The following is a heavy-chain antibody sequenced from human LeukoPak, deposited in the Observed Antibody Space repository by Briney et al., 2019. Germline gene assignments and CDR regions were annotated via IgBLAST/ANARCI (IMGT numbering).Heavy chain of an antibody. V-gene: IGHV1-2*06. D-gene: IGHD2-21*02. Sequence: ASVKVSCKASGYTFTGYYMHWVRQAPGQGLEWMGRINPNSGGTNYAQKFQGRVTMTRDTSISTAYTELSRLRSDDTAVYYCARDHGGVVTAIVDYWGQGTLVTVSS. CDR1: GYTFTGYY. CDR2: INPNSGGT. J-gene: IGHJ4*02. CDR3: ARDHGGVVTAIVDY.